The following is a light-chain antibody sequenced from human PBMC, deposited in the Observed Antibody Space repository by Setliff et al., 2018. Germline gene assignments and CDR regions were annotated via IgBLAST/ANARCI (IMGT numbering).Light chain of an antibody. CDR1: RYDVGGYNF. J-gene: IGLJ1*01. CDR3: SSYISSSLYV. CDR2: DDS. V-gene: IGLV2-14*01. Sequence: QSALTQPASVSGAPGQSITISCTGTRYDVGGYNFVSWYQRHPGKAPKLMIYDDSXXXSGXSXXXXXXXXXXXASLTISGLQAEDEADYYCSSYISSSLYVFGTGTKVTVL.